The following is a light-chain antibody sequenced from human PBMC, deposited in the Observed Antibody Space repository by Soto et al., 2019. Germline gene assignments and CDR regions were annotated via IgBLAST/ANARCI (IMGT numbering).Light chain of an antibody. CDR3: QQYNSYAWT. CDR1: QSISSW. CDR2: KAS. Sequence: DIQMTQYPSTLFASLGTKVPTPCRASQSISSWLAWYQQKPGKAPKLLIYKASSLESGVPSRFSGSGSGTEFTLTISSLQPDDFATYYCQQYNSYAWTFGQGTKV. J-gene: IGKJ1*01. V-gene: IGKV1-5*03.